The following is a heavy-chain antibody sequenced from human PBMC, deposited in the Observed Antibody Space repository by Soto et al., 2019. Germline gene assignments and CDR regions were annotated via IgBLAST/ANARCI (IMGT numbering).Heavy chain of an antibody. CDR3: ARVTTFYDISTSSYALNYFDY. CDR2: IYAGGNT. V-gene: IGHV3-53*01. CDR1: GFSVTSNY. Sequence: VQLVESGGTLVQPGGSLRLSCTASGFSVTSNYMTWVRQAPGAGLECVSVIYAGGNTYYADSVKGRFTISSDKSKNTLYLQMNNLRAEDTAVYYCARVTTFYDISTSSYALNYFDYWGQGTRVTVSS. D-gene: IGHD3-9*01. J-gene: IGHJ4*02.